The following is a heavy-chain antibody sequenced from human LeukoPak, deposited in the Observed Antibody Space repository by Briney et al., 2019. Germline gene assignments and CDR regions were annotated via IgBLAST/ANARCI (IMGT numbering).Heavy chain of an antibody. J-gene: IGHJ4*02. V-gene: IGHV3-21*01. CDR3: ARGGSSGPYYFDY. D-gene: IGHD3-22*01. Sequence: GGSLRLSCAASGFTFSSYGLSWVRQAPGKGLEWVSSISGGSTYISYADSLKGRFTISRDNAKNSLYLQMNSLRAEDTAVYYCARGGSSGPYYFDYWGQGTLVTVSS. CDR1: GFTFSSYG. CDR2: ISGGSTYI.